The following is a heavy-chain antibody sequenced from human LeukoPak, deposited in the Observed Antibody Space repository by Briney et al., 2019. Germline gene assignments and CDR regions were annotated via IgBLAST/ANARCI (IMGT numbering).Heavy chain of an antibody. Sequence: SETLSLTCTVSGGSISSYYWSWIRQPPGKGLEWIGYIYYSGSTNYNPSLKSRVTISVDTSKNQFSLKLSSVTAADTAVYYCARENYGDYEENWFDPWGPGTLVTVSS. CDR1: GGSISSYY. CDR3: ARENYGDYEENWFDP. V-gene: IGHV4-59*01. J-gene: IGHJ5*02. D-gene: IGHD4-17*01. CDR2: IYYSGST.